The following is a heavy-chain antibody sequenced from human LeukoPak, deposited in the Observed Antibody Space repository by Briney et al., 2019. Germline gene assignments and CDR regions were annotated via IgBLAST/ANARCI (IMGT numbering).Heavy chain of an antibody. J-gene: IGHJ4*02. V-gene: IGHV4-34*01. CDR3: ARPSGDILTGYYGL. CDR2: INHSGST. Sequence: ASETLSLTCAVYGGSFSGYYWSWIRQPPGKGLEWIGEINHSGSTNYNPSLKSRVTISVDTSKNQFSLKLRPVTAADTAVYYCARPSGDILTGYYGLWGQGTLVTVSS. D-gene: IGHD3-9*01. CDR1: GGSFSGYY.